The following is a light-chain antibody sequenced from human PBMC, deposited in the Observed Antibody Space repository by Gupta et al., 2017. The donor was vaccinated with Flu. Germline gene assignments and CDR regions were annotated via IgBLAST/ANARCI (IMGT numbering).Light chain of an antibody. CDR3: CSYAGTFTFV. J-gene: IGLJ2*01. CDR1: SDIGNYDY. Sequence: SDIGNYDYVSWYQQHPGRAPKLVIYGVTERPSGVPERFSGSKSGETASLTISGLQAEDEASYYCCSYAGTFTFVFGGGTKLTVL. CDR2: GVT. V-gene: IGLV2-11*03.